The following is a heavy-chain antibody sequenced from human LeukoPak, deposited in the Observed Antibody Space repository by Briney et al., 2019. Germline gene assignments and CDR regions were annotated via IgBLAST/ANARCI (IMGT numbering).Heavy chain of an antibody. V-gene: IGHV3-23*01. CDR3: AKLVWSSRKFDY. D-gene: IGHD2-21*01. Sequence: GGSLRLSCAASGFTFSSYAMSWVRQAPGKGLEWVSTISDTGGSTHLANSVKGRFSISRDNSKNSLYLQMNSLRAEDTAVYYCAKLVWSSRKFDYWGHGTLVTVPS. CDR2: ISDTGGST. J-gene: IGHJ4*01. CDR1: GFTFSSYA.